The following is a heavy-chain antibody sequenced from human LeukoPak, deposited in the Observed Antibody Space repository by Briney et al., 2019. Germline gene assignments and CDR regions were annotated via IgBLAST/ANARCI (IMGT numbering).Heavy chain of an antibody. J-gene: IGHJ4*02. V-gene: IGHV1-2*02. CDR3: ARGDYGDYEPLGDY. Sequence: ASVKVSCKASGYTFTGYYMQWVRQAPGQGLEWMGWINPNSGGTNYAQKFQGRVTMTRDTSISTAYMELSRLRSDDTAVYYCARGDYGDYEPLGDYWGQGTLVTVSS. CDR1: GYTFTGYY. CDR2: INPNSGGT. D-gene: IGHD4-17*01.